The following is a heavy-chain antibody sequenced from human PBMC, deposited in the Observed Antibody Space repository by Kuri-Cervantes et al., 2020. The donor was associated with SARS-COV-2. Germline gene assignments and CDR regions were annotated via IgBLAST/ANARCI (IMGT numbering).Heavy chain of an antibody. D-gene: IGHD4-17*01. J-gene: IGHJ2*01. Sequence: SGPTLVKPTQTLTLTCTFSGFSLSTSGVGVGWIRQPPGKALEWLALIYWDYDKRYSPSLKSRLTITKDTSKSQVVLTMTNMDPVDTATYYCARIFHGDYAWYFALWGRGNLVHVAS. V-gene: IGHV2-5*02. CDR2: IYWDYDK. CDR3: ARIFHGDYAWYFAL. CDR1: GFSLSTSGVG.